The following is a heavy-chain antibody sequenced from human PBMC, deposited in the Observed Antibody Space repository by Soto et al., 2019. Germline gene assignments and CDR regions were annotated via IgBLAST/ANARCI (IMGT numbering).Heavy chain of an antibody. D-gene: IGHD2-15*01. J-gene: IGHJ4*02. CDR3: VKWGWLYF. CDR1: GFTFNTFE. CDR2: ISTDSSRA. Sequence: EVQLLESWGGLVQPGGSLRLSCAASGFTFNTFEMIWVRQAPGRGLEWVSFISTDSSRADYADAVKGRFTISRDNSKHPLYLHINSLTAEDTAVYACVKWGWLYFWGQGTLVTVSS. V-gene: IGHV3-23*01.